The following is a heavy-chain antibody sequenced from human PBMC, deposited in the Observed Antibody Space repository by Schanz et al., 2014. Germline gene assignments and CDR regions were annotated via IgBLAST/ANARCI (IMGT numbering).Heavy chain of an antibody. D-gene: IGHD1-1*01. Sequence: EVQLVESGGGLVKPGGSLRLSCTASGFSFDSYNMNWVRQSPGKGLEWVAFLSFDSRHIYYADSVKGRFTISRDNAKMSLQHQKNSLRADDTAVYYCARDGVAATTDFEYWGQGALVTVSS. V-gene: IGHV3-21*01. CDR3: ARDGVAATTDFEY. J-gene: IGHJ4*02. CDR2: LSFDSRHI. CDR1: GFSFDSYN.